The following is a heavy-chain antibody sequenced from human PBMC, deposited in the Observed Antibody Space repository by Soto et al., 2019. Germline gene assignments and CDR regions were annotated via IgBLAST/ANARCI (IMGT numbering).Heavy chain of an antibody. D-gene: IGHD2-15*01. J-gene: IGHJ5*02. Sequence: PGGSLRLSCAASGFTFSSYSMNWVRQAPGKGLEWVSCISTSGDYINYADSVKGRFTISRDNAKNSLYLQMNSLRAEDTAVYYCARDRTVVRRNWFDPWGQGTLVTVSS. CDR3: ARDRTVVRRNWFDP. CDR2: ISTSGDYI. CDR1: GFTFSSYS. V-gene: IGHV3-21*05.